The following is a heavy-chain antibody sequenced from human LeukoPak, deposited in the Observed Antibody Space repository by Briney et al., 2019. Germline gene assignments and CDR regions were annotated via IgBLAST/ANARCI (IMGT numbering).Heavy chain of an antibody. J-gene: IGHJ4*02. CDR1: GYTFTSYD. V-gene: IGHV1-2*02. CDR3: ARGKTTVYCGGDCYAFDY. Sequence: ASVKVSCKASGYTFTSYDINWVRQAPGQGLEWMGWISPNSGGTNYAQKFQGRVTMTSDTSISTAYMELSRLRSDDTAVYYCARGKTTVYCGGDCYAFDYWGQGSLVTVSS. D-gene: IGHD2-21*02. CDR2: ISPNSGGT.